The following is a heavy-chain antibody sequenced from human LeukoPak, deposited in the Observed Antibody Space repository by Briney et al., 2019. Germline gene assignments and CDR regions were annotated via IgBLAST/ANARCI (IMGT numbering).Heavy chain of an antibody. V-gene: IGHV3-23*01. CDR3: AKDRRYCSSTSCYTHLYYYYYHIDV. D-gene: IGHD2-2*02. CDR2: ISGSGGST. CDR1: GFTFSSYA. Sequence: LPGGSPRLSCAASGFTFSSYAMSWVRQAPGKGQEWVSAISGSGGSTYYADSVEGRFTISRDNSKNTLYLQTNSLRAEDTAVHYCAKDRRYCSSTSCYTHLYYYYYHIDVWGKGTTVTVSS. J-gene: IGHJ6*03.